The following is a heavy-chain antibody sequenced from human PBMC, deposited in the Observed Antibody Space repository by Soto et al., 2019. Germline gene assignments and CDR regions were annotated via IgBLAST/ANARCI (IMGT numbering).Heavy chain of an antibody. J-gene: IGHJ6*02. V-gene: IGHV3-49*03. D-gene: IGHD3-10*01. CDR1: GFTFGDYA. CDR2: IRSKAYGGTT. Sequence: PGVSLRLSCTASGFTFGDYAMSWFRQAPGKGLEWVGFIRSKAYGGTTEYAASVKGRFTISRDDSKSIAYLQMDSLKTEDTAVYYCTREKGFTMVRGVIAQTPAMDVWGQGTTVTGSS. CDR3: TREKGFTMVRGVIAQTPAMDV.